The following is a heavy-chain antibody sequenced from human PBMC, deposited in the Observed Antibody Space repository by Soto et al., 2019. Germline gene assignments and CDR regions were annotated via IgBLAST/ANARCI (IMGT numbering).Heavy chain of an antibody. D-gene: IGHD3-9*01. CDR2: ISPKSGGT. CDR3: ARPPGYISDWYYFDL. CDR1: GYSFIDYY. J-gene: IGHJ4*02. V-gene: IGHV1-2*02. Sequence: QVQLVQSGAEVKKPGASVKVSCEASGYSFIDYYIHWVRQAPGQGFEWMGRISPKSGGTNYAQKFEGRVTMTWDTSLNTAYMELSSLISDDTAVYYCARPPGYISDWYYFDLWGQGTLVTGSS.